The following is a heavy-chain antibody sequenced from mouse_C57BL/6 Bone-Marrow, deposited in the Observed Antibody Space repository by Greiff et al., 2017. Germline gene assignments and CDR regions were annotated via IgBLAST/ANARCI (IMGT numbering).Heavy chain of an antibody. CDR1: GYSFTGYY. Sequence: EVQLQQSGPELVKPGASVNISCKASGYSFTGYYMNWVKQSPEKSLEWIGEINPSTGGTTYNQKFKAKATLTVDKSSSTAYMQLTSLTSEDSAVYYCAREGVDWYFDVWGTGTTVTVSS. CDR2: INPSTGGT. J-gene: IGHJ1*03. V-gene: IGHV1-42*01. D-gene: IGHD1-1*01. CDR3: AREGVDWYFDV.